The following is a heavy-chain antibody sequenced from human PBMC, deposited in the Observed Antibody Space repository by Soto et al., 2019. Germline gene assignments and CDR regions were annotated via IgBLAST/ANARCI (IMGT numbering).Heavy chain of an antibody. V-gene: IGHV3-11*01. D-gene: IGHD2-15*01. Sequence: RRLSCAASGFTFSDYYMSWIRQAPGKGLEWVSYISSSGTGIYYPDSVKGRFTISRDNAKNSLYLQMNSLRAEDTAVYFCARAYSDAFDIWGQGTRVTVSS. J-gene: IGHJ3*02. CDR3: ARAYSDAFDI. CDR2: ISSSGTGI. CDR1: GFTFSDYY.